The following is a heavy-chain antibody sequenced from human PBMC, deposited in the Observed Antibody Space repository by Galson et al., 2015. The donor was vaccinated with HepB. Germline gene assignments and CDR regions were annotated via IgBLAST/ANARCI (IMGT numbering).Heavy chain of an antibody. V-gene: IGHV4-34*01. CDR3: ATSGYSGYEPGGHIVVVTAIPPAEYFQH. D-gene: IGHD2-21*02. Sequence: SETLSLTCAVYGGSFSGYYWSWIRQPPGKGLEWIGEINHSGSTNYNPSLKSRVTISVDTSKNQFSLKLSSVTAADTAVYYCATSGYSGYEPGGHIVVVTAIPPAEYFQHWGQGTLVTVSS. CDR1: GGSFSGYY. J-gene: IGHJ1*01. CDR2: INHSGST.